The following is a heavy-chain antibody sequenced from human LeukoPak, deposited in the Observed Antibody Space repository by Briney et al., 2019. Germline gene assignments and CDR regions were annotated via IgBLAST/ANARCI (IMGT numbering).Heavy chain of an antibody. CDR2: TYYIVST. D-gene: IGHD3-22*01. J-gene: IGHJ4*02. CDR3: ARVSPYYYDSSGSPPHFDY. V-gene: IGHV4-59*01. CDR1: GGSISSYY. Sequence: PSETLSLTCTLSGGSISSYYWSCIRQPHGKGLEWIGYTYYIVSTNYNTSLKRRVTISVATSKNQFSLKLSSVTAADMGVYYCARVSPYYYDSSGSPPHFDYWGQGTLVTVSS.